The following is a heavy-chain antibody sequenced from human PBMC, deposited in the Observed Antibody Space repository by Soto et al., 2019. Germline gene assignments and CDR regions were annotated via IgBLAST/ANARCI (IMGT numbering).Heavy chain of an antibody. CDR1: GGSISSYY. CDR3: ARCVGAAAKSSAYSYYMDV. Sequence: SETLSLTCTVSGGSISSYYWSWIRQPPGKGLEWIGYIYYSGSTNYNPSLKSRVTISVDTSKNQFSLKLSSVTAADTAVYYCARCVGAAAKSSAYSYYMDVWGKGTTVTVSS. D-gene: IGHD6-13*01. CDR2: IYYSGST. V-gene: IGHV4-59*08. J-gene: IGHJ6*03.